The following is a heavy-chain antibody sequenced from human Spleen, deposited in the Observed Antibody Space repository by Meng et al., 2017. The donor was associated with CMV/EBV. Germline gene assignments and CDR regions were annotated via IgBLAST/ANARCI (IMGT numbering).Heavy chain of an antibody. CDR3: ARGRVTDFDY. J-gene: IGHJ4*02. CDR2: INHNGGT. D-gene: IGHD2-21*02. CDR1: GGPFIGYY. V-gene: IGHV4-34*01. Sequence: LSLTCAAYGGPFIGYYWNWIRQSPGKGLEWIGEINHNGGTNYNLSLKSRVTISVDKSKNQFSLKVTSVTAADTAVYYCARGRVTDFDYWGQGTLVTVSS.